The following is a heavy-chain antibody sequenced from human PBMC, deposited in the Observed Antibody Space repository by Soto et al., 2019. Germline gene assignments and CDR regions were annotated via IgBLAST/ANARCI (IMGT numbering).Heavy chain of an antibody. Sequence: SVKVSCKASGGTFSSYTISWVRQAPGQGLEWMGRIIPILGIANYAQKVQGRGTMTADKSTSTAYMELSSLRAEGTDVYYCGRDRRGLRPLYHTYRDRCYYMDFWGRGTTVTVS. D-gene: IGHD3-16*02. V-gene: IGHV1-69*04. J-gene: IGHJ6*03. CDR2: IIPILGIA. CDR3: GRDRRGLRPLYHTYRDRCYYMDF. CDR1: GGTFSSYT.